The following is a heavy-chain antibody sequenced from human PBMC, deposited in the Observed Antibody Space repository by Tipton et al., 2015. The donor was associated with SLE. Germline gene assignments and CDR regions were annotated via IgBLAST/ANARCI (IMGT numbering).Heavy chain of an antibody. V-gene: IGHV3-30*04. J-gene: IGHJ4*02. CDR3: ASGLLVVYAPTDY. CDR1: GFTFSSYA. CDR2: ISYDGSNK. Sequence: SLRLSCAASGFTFSSYAMHWVRQAPGKGLEWVAVISYDGSNKYYADSVKGRFTISRDNSKNTLYPQMNSLRAEDTAVYYCASGLLVVYAPTDYWGQGTLVTVSS. D-gene: IGHD2-8*02.